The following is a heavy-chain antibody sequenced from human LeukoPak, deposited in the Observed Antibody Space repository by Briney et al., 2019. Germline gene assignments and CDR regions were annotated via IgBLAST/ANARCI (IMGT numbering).Heavy chain of an antibody. D-gene: IGHD3-22*01. V-gene: IGHV7-4-1*02. CDR2: INTNTGNP. Sequence: ASVKVSCKASGYTFTSYAMNWVRQAPGQGLEWMGWINTNTGNPTYAQGFTGRFVFSLDTSVSTAYLQISRLKAEETAVYYCGRDNYDSSGYYFVDYWGQGTLVTVSS. CDR1: GYTFTSYA. J-gene: IGHJ4*02. CDR3: GRDNYDSSGYYFVDY.